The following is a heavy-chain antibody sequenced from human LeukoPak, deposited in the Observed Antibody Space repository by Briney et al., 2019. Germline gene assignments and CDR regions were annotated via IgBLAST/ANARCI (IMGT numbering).Heavy chain of an antibody. CDR1: GYTFTSYG. CDR3: ARGRSRKWFGEPKDDYFDY. J-gene: IGHJ4*02. Sequence: ASVKVSCKASGYTFTSYGISWVRQAPGQGLEWMGWISAYNGNTNYAQKLQGRVTMTTDTSTSTAYMELRSLRSDDTAVYYCARGRSRKWFGEPKDDYFDYWGQGTLVTVSS. CDR2: ISAYNGNT. D-gene: IGHD3-10*01. V-gene: IGHV1-18*01.